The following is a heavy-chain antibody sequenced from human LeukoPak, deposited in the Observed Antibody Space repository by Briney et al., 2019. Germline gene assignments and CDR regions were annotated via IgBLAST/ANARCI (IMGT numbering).Heavy chain of an antibody. V-gene: IGHV3-7*03. J-gene: IGHJ4*02. CDR1: GFSFSSYW. Sequence: PGGSLRLSCAVSGFSFSSYWMNWVRQAPGRGLEWVASINQDGSEKYYADSVKGRFTISRDNAKNSLYLQTNSLRAEDTAVYYCAKGYSHFDYWGQGTLVTVSS. CDR2: INQDGSEK. D-gene: IGHD5-12*01. CDR3: AKGYSHFDY.